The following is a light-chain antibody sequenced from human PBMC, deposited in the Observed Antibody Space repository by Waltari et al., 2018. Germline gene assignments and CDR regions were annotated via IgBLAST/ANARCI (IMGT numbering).Light chain of an antibody. J-gene: IGKJ4*01. Sequence: EIVLTQSPGTLSLSPGERATLPCRASQTVRTTYLAWYQQKPGPAPTPVLHGAASRAPGIPDRFSGSGSGTDFSLTISSLEPEDFAVYYCQQYDISPLTFGGGTKVEIK. CDR1: QTVRTTY. CDR2: GAA. V-gene: IGKV3-20*01. CDR3: QQYDISPLT.